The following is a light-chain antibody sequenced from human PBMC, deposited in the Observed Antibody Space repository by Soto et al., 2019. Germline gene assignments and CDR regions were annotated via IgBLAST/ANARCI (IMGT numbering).Light chain of an antibody. Sequence: EIVMTQSPATLSVSPGERATLSCRASQSVSTNVAWYQQKSGQPPRLLISGASIRATAIPARFSGSGSGTEFTLTISSLQSEDFAIYYCQQYTYWPRTFGQGTKVEIK. J-gene: IGKJ1*01. V-gene: IGKV3-15*01. CDR1: QSVSTN. CDR3: QQYTYWPRT. CDR2: GAS.